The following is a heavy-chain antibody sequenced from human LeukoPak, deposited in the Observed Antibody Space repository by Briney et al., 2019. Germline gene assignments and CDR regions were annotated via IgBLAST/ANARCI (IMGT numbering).Heavy chain of an antibody. Sequence: PGGSLRLSCAASGFTFSSYEIIWVRQAPGKGLEWISYISSCGSTIYSADSVKGRFTISRDNAKNSLYLQMNSLRTEDTAVYYCARANTAVAGRGLDYWGQGTLVTVSS. CDR3: ARANTAVAGRGLDY. CDR2: ISSCGSTI. J-gene: IGHJ4*02. V-gene: IGHV3-48*03. CDR1: GFTFSSYE. D-gene: IGHD6-19*01.